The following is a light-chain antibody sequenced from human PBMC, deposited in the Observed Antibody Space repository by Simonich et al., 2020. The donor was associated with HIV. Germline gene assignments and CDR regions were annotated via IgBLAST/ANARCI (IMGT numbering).Light chain of an antibody. Sequence: QSALTQPASVSGSPGQSITISCTGTSSDVGSYNLVSWYQQHPGKAPKLMIYEGSKRPSGVSNRFSGSKSGNTASLTISGLQAEDEADYYCSSYTSSNNLVFGGGTKVTVL. CDR1: SSDVGSYNL. J-gene: IGLJ2*01. CDR3: SSYTSSNNLV. CDR2: EGS. V-gene: IGLV2-14*02.